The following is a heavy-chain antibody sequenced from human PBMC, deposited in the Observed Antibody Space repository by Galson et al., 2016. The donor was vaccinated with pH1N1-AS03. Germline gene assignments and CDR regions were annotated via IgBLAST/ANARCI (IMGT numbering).Heavy chain of an antibody. CDR3: AWVVAGRPFLIDY. CDR1: GYNFVTYG. Sequence: SVKVSCTASGYNFVTYGITWVRQGPGQGLEWMGWINPYSTNTNYAKKVQDRVTMTADTSTTTAHLDLRHLGSDDTAVYYCAWVVAGRPFLIDYWGQGTLVIVSS. D-gene: IGHD6-6*01. V-gene: IGHV1-18*01. J-gene: IGHJ4*02. CDR2: INPYSTNT.